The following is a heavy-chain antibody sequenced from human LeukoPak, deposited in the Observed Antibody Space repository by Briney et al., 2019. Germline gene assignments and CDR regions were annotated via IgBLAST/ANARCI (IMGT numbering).Heavy chain of an antibody. V-gene: IGHV3-7*01. Sequence: GGALRLSCAASGFSFSTYWMSWVRQAPGKGLEWVANIKQDGSEKYYVDSVKGRFTISRDNAKNSLYLQMNSLRAEDTAVYYCARVRGIQAGLDIWGQGTMVTVSS. CDR1: GFSFSTYW. CDR2: IKQDGSEK. D-gene: IGHD1-14*01. CDR3: ARVRGIQAGLDI. J-gene: IGHJ3*02.